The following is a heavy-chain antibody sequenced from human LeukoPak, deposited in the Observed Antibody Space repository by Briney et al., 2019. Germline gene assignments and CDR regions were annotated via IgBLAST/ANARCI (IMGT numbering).Heavy chain of an antibody. D-gene: IGHD2-2*02. CDR2: IYTSGST. Sequence: PSETLSLTCTVSGGSISSYYWSWIRQPAGKGLEWIGRIYTSGSTNYNPSLKSRVTMSVDTSKNQFSLKLSSVTAADTAVYYCARDAYCSSTSCYRTDAFDIWGQGTMVTVSS. J-gene: IGHJ3*02. CDR3: ARDAYCSSTSCYRTDAFDI. CDR1: GGSISSYY. V-gene: IGHV4-4*07.